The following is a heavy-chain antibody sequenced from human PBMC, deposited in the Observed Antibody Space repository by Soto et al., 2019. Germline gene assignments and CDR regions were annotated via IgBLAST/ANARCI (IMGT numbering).Heavy chain of an antibody. Sequence: EVQLVESGGGLVQPGGSLRLSCAASGFIFSNYDMHWVRQTAGEGLEWVSIIDTGGDTYYPDSVKGRFSISRENAKNSLYLQMNTLRAGDTAVYYCARGRGYCEFIACRYYVELWGAGTEVPVS. V-gene: IGHV3-13*01. CDR3: ARGRGYCEFIACRYYVEL. D-gene: IGHD2-15*01. J-gene: IGHJ1*01. CDR1: GFIFSNYD. CDR2: IDTGGDT.